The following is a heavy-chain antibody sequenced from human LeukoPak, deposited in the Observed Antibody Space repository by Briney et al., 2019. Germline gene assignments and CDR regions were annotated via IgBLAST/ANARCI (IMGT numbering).Heavy chain of an antibody. CDR1: GFTFSTYS. Sequence: PGGSLRLSCAASGFTFSTYSMNWVRQAPGKGLEWVSSISSSSSYIYYADSVKGRFTISRDSAKNSLYLQMNSLRAEDTAVYYCAREIAAAGTFRFDPWGQGTLVTVSS. V-gene: IGHV3-21*01. J-gene: IGHJ5*02. CDR3: AREIAAAGTFRFDP. D-gene: IGHD6-13*01. CDR2: ISSSSSYI.